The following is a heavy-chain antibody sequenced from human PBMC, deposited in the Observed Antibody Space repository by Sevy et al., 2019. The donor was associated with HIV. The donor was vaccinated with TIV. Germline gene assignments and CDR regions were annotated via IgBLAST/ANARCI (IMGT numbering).Heavy chain of an antibody. V-gene: IGHV1-69*13. D-gene: IGHD5-12*01. CDR3: ARDWGRVEMATITNYYYGMDV. CDR2: IIPIFGTA. Sequence: ASVKVSCKASGGTFSSYAISWVRQAPGQGLEWMGGIIPIFGTANYAQRFQGRVKITADESTSTAYMELSSLRSEDTAVYYCARDWGRVEMATITNYYYGMDVWGQGTTVTVSS. CDR1: GGTFSSYA. J-gene: IGHJ6*02.